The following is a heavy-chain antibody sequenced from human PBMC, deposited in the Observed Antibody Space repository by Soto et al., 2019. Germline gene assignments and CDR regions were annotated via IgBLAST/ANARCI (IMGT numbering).Heavy chain of an antibody. CDR2: ISAYNGNT. D-gene: IGHD6-6*01. J-gene: IGHJ4*02. V-gene: IGHV1-18*01. CDR3: ARDLVKYSSSSPLYDY. CDR1: GYTFTSYG. Sequence: ASVKVSCKASGYTFTSYGISWVRQAPGQGLEWMGWISAYNGNTNYAQKLQGRVTMTTDTSTSTAYMELRSLRSDDTAVYYCARDLVKYSSSSPLYDYWGQGTLVTVSS.